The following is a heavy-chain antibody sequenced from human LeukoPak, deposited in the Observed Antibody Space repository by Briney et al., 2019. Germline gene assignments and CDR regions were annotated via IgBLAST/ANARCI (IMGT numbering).Heavy chain of an antibody. J-gene: IGHJ4*02. CDR1: GGSISSGSYY. CDR3: ARGGYSSSWYGYWYFDY. CDR2: ICTSGST. V-gene: IGHV4-61*02. D-gene: IGHD6-13*01. Sequence: SETLSLTCTVSGGSISSGSYYWSWIRQPAGKGLEWIGRICTSGSTNYNPSLKSRVTISVDTSKNQFSLKLSSVTAADTAVYYCARGGYSSSWYGYWYFDYWGQGTLVTVSS.